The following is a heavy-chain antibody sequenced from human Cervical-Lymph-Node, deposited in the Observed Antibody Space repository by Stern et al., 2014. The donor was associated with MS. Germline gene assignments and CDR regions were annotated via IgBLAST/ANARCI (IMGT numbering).Heavy chain of an antibody. CDR1: GYTFTGFF. V-gene: IGHV1-2*04. Sequence: VQLVESGAEVKKPGASVKVSCTASGYTFTGFFLHWVRQAPGQGLEWVGWINSNTGVTKSAQEVQGWVTLTRDTSINTVYLELNRLKSDDTAVFYCARGYPFFDNWGQGTLVTVSS. D-gene: IGHD2-2*02. CDR3: ARGYPFFDN. J-gene: IGHJ4*02. CDR2: INSNTGVT.